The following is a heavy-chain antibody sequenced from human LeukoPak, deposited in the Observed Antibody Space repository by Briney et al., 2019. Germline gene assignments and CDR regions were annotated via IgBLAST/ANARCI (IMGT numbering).Heavy chain of an antibody. Sequence: GGSLRLSCAASGFTFSSYAMSWVRQAPGKGLEWVSAISGSGGSTYYADSVKGRFTISRDNSKDTLYLQMNSLRAEDTAVYYCARLKYGSPQHWGQGTLVTVSS. V-gene: IGHV3-23*01. CDR1: GFTFSSYA. CDR2: ISGSGGST. CDR3: ARLKYGSPQH. D-gene: IGHD1-26*01. J-gene: IGHJ1*01.